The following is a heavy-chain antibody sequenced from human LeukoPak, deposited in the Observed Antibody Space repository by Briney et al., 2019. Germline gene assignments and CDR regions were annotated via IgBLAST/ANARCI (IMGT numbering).Heavy chain of an antibody. D-gene: IGHD5/OR15-5a*01. J-gene: IGHJ6*04. CDR2: INPSGGST. Sequence: ASVKVSCKASGYTFTSYYMYWVRQAPGQGLEWMGIINPSGGSTSYAQKFQGRVTMTRDTSTSTVYMELRSLRSEDTAVYYCASIVYPYGMDVWGKGTTLTVSS. CDR3: ASIVYPYGMDV. V-gene: IGHV1-46*01. CDR1: GYTFTSYY.